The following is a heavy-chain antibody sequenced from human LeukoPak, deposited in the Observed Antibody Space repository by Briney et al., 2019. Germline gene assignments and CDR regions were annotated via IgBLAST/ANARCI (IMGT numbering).Heavy chain of an antibody. Sequence: ASVTVSSTASGYTFTSYDINWVRQAPGQGLEWVGWMNPNSGNTGYAKKFQGRVTMTRNTSISTAYMELSSLRSEDTAVYYCARDSAMVTWDYYYYYYGRDVWGRGTTVTVSS. CDR2: MNPNSGNT. V-gene: IGHV1-8*01. J-gene: IGHJ6*02. CDR1: GYTFTSYD. CDR3: ARDSAMVTWDYYYYYYGRDV. D-gene: IGHD5-18*01.